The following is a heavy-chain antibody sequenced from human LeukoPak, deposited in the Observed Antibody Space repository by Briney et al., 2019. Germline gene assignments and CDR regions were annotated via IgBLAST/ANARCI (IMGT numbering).Heavy chain of an antibody. Sequence: GGSLRLSCAASGFTFSSYAMSWVRQAPGKGLEWVSAISGSGGSTYYADSVKGRFTISRDNSKNTLYLQMNSLRAEDTAVYYCAEGTVVVPAAPFDYWGQGTLVTVSS. CDR1: GFTFSSYA. V-gene: IGHV3-23*01. D-gene: IGHD2-2*01. CDR3: AEGTVVVPAAPFDY. J-gene: IGHJ4*02. CDR2: ISGSGGST.